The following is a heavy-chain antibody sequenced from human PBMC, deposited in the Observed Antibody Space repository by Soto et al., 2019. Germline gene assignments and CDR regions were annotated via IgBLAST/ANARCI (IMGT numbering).Heavy chain of an antibody. CDR1: GGSFSGYY. Sequence: SETLSLTCAVYGGSFSGYYWSWIRQPPGKGLEWIGEINHSGSTNYNPSLKSRVTISVDTSKNQFSLKLSSVTAADTAVYYCARESSGWYSSDRWFDPWGQGTLVTVS. CDR2: INHSGST. J-gene: IGHJ5*02. V-gene: IGHV4-34*01. CDR3: ARESSGWYSSDRWFDP. D-gene: IGHD6-19*01.